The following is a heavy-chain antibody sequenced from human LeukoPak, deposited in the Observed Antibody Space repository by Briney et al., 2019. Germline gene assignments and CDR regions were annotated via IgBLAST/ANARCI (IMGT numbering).Heavy chain of an antibody. D-gene: IGHD6-19*01. CDR3: ARPSGWQTGGWFDP. CDR2: IYYSGST. CDR1: GGSISSYY. Sequence: SETLSLTCTVSGGSISSYYWTWIRQPPGKGLEWIGYIYYSGSTYYNPSLKSRVTISVDTSKNQFSLKLSSVTAADTAVYYCARPSGWQTGGWFDPWGQGTLVTVSS. J-gene: IGHJ5*02. V-gene: IGHV4-59*08.